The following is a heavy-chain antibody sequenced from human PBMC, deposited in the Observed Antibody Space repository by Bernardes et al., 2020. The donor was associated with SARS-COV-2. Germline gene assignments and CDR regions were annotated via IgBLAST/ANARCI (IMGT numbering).Heavy chain of an antibody. CDR1: GFTFRRYC. D-gene: IGHD4-17*01. J-gene: IGHJ4*02. CDR3: ARPDYGTLGY. V-gene: IGHV3-7*04. CDR2: INQDGSEK. Sequence: GRSLRPSCPVSGFTFRRYCMSWVRQTPGKGLECMATINQDGSEKYYVDSVEGRFTISRDNAKNSLFLQMNSLRAEDTALYYCARPDYGTLGYWGQGSLVTVSS.